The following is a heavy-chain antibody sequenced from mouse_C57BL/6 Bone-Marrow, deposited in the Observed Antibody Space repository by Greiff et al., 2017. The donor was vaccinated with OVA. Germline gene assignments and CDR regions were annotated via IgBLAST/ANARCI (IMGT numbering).Heavy chain of an antibody. V-gene: IGHV1-81*01. J-gene: IGHJ3*01. CDR3: RYDYDGVFFAY. Sequence: VQLQQSGAELARPGASVKLSCKASGYTFTSYGISWVKQRTGQGLEWIGEIYPRSGNTYYNEKFKGKATLTADKSSSTAYMELRSLTSEDSAVYFCRYDYDGVFFAYWGQGTLVTVSA. D-gene: IGHD2-4*01. CDR1: GYTFTSYG. CDR2: IYPRSGNT.